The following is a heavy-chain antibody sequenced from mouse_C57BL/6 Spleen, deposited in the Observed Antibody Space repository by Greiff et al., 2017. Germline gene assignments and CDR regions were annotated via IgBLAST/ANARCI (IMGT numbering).Heavy chain of an antibody. V-gene: IGHV1-59*01. CDR3: ARSLYYYGSSERYFDV. CDR1: GYTFTSYW. D-gene: IGHD1-1*01. Sequence: QVQLQQPGAELVRPGTSVKLSCKASGYTFTSYWMHWVKQRPGQGLEWIGVIDPSDSYTNYNQKFKGKATLTVDTSSSTAYMQLSSLTSEDSAVYYCARSLYYYGSSERYFDVWGTGTTVTVSS. CDR2: IDPSDSYT. J-gene: IGHJ1*03.